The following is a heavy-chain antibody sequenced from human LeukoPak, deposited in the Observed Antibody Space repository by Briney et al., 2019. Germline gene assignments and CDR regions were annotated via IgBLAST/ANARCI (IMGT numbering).Heavy chain of an antibody. CDR3: ARVGEYYRHAFDI. CDR2: IYYSGST. Sequence: SETLSLTCTVSGGSISSYYWSWLRQPPGKGLEWIVYIYYSGSTNYNPSLKSRVTISVDTSKNQFSLKLSSVTAADTAVYYCARVGEYYRHAFDIWGQGTMVTVSS. V-gene: IGHV4-59*01. J-gene: IGHJ3*02. D-gene: IGHD2/OR15-2a*01. CDR1: GGSISSYY.